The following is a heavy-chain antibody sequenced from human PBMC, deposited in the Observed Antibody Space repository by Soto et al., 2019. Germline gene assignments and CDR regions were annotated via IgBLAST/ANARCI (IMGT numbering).Heavy chain of an antibody. CDR1: GGYISSGTYY. J-gene: IGHJ4*02. Sequence: SETLSLTCTVSGGYISSGTYYWNWIRQPPGKGPEWIGYIFYTGRTYYNPSFKSRVTILVDVSKNQFSLKLNSVTAADTAVYYCARSRGQYYDFWSGHDYWGQGARVTVSS. CDR3: ARSRGQYYDFWSGHDY. V-gene: IGHV4-61*01. CDR2: IFYTGRT. D-gene: IGHD3-3*01.